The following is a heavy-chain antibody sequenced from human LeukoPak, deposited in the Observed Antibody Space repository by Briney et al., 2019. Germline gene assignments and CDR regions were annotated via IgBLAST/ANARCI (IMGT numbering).Heavy chain of an antibody. CDR3: AKGQELDDGVFDS. V-gene: IGHV3-23*01. D-gene: IGHD1-1*01. J-gene: IGHJ4*02. CDR2: IRSNGDTA. CDR1: GFTFSSIA. Sequence: GGSLRLSCAVSGFTFSSIAMTWVRQAPGKGLEWVSTIRSNGDTAYNADSVRGRFAISRDNSKNALFLQMNSLRVEDTAIYYCAKGQELDDGVFDSWGQGTLVTVSS.